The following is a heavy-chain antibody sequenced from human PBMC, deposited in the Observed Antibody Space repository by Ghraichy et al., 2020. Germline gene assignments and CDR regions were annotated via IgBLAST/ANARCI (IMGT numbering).Heavy chain of an antibody. CDR2: IYFSGTT. CDR1: GGSFTSGGFY. Sequence: TLSLTCKVSGGSFTSGGFYWNWSRQRPGQGLEWIGFIYFSGTTSYNPSLKSRVTISVDTSKNQFFLNLTSVTAADTAVYYCASYNDYIGWFDPWGQGTLVTVSS. D-gene: IGHD4-11*01. CDR3: ASYNDYIGWFDP. V-gene: IGHV4-31*03. J-gene: IGHJ5*02.